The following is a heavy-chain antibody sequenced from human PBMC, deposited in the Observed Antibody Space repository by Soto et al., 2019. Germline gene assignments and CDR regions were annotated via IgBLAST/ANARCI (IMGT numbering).Heavy chain of an antibody. D-gene: IGHD2-21*02. J-gene: IGHJ4*02. Sequence: QVQLVQSGAEVKKPGSSVKVSCKASGGTFSSYTISWVRQAPGQGLEWMGRIIPILGIANYAQKFQGRVTMTADKSTSTAYLELSSLRSEDTAVYYCARALYCGGDCTTPPFDYWGQGTLVTVSS. CDR2: IIPILGIA. CDR1: GGTFSSYT. CDR3: ARALYCGGDCTTPPFDY. V-gene: IGHV1-69*02.